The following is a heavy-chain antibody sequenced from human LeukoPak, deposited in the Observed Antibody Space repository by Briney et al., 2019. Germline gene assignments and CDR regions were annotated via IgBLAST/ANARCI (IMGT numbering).Heavy chain of an antibody. Sequence: PGGSLRLSCAASGFTFSNAWMNWVRQAPGKGLEWVGRIKSKTDGGTTDYAAPVKGRFTISRDDSKNTLYLQMNSLRAEDTAVYYCAKDGGYYDFWSPRSYFDYWGQGTLVTVSS. V-gene: IGHV3-15*07. CDR3: AKDGGYYDFWSPRSYFDY. CDR2: IKSKTDGGTT. CDR1: GFTFSNAW. D-gene: IGHD3-3*01. J-gene: IGHJ4*02.